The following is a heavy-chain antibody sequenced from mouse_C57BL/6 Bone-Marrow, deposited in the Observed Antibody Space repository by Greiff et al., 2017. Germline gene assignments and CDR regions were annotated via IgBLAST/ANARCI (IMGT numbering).Heavy chain of an antibody. CDR2: IDPENGDT. V-gene: IGHV14-4*01. CDR3: TTGVSNPAWFAY. J-gene: IGHJ3*01. CDR1: GFNIKDDY. D-gene: IGHD2-5*01. Sequence: VQLQQSGAELVRPGASVKLSCPASGFNIKDDYMHWVKQRPEQGLEWIGWIDPENGDTEYASKFQGKATITADTSSNTAYLQLSSLTSEDTAVYYCTTGVSNPAWFAYWGQGTLVTVSA.